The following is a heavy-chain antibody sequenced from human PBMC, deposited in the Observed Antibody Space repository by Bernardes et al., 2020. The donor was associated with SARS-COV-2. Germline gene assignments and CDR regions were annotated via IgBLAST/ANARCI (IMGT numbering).Heavy chain of an antibody. CDR2: IYSGGST. J-gene: IGHJ6*02. Sequence: GVLRLSCAASGFTVSSNYMSWVRQAPGKGLEWVSVIYSGGSTYYADSVKGRFTISRDNSKNTLYLQMNSLRAEDTAVYYCARDLYTYGMDVWGQGTTVTVSS. V-gene: IGHV3-53*01. D-gene: IGHD2-2*02. CDR1: GFTVSSNY. CDR3: ARDLYTYGMDV.